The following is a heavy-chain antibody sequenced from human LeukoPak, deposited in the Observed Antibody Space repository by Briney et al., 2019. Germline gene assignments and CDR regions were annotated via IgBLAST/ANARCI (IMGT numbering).Heavy chain of an antibody. Sequence: ASVKVSCKASGYTFTSYGISCVRPAPGQGLEWMGWISAYNGNTNYAQKLQGRVTMTTDTSTSTAYMELRSLRSDDTAVYYCARVPNYYDSSGYSDYWGQGTLVTVSS. CDR2: ISAYNGNT. D-gene: IGHD3-22*01. J-gene: IGHJ4*02. CDR1: GYTFTSYG. CDR3: ARVPNYYDSSGYSDY. V-gene: IGHV1-18*01.